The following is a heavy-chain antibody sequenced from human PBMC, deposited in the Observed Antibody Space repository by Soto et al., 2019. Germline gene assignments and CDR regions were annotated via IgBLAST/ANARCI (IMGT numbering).Heavy chain of an antibody. CDR1: GFTFSSYA. CDR3: ARDAVRSYTTYYYYGMDV. V-gene: IGHV3-30-3*01. D-gene: IGHD1-26*01. Sequence: GGSLRLSCAASGFTFSSYAMHWVRQAPGKGLEWVAVISYDGSNKYYADSVKGRFTISRDNSKNTLYLQMNSLRAEDTAVYYCARDAVRSYTTYYYYGMDVWGQGTTVTVS. J-gene: IGHJ6*02. CDR2: ISYDGSNK.